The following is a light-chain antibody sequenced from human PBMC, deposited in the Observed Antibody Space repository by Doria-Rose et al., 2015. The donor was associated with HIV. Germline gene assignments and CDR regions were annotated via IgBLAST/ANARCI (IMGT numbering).Light chain of an antibody. J-gene: IGKJ1*01. CDR1: QSFSSTY. CDR3: HQYGTSWT. CDR2: DGS. Sequence: DIVLTQSPGTLSLSPGERATLSCRASQSFSSTYLAWYQQKPGQAPSLLIYDGSTRATGIPDRFSASGSGTDFTPTINRLEPEDFALYYCHQYGTSWTFGQGTKVEI. V-gene: IGKV3-20*01.